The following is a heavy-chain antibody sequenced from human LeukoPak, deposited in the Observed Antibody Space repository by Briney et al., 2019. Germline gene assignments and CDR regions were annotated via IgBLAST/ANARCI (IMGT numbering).Heavy chain of an antibody. J-gene: IGHJ4*02. D-gene: IGHD6-19*01. CDR2: ISSSSSTI. CDR1: GFTFSSYS. CDR3: ARNPGMYSSGWYVGLNFDY. V-gene: IGHV3-48*01. Sequence: GGSLRLSCAASGFTFSSYSMNWVRQAPGKGLEWVSYISSSSSTIYYADSVKGRFTISRDNAKNSLYLQMNSLRAEDTAVYYRARNPGMYSSGWYVGLNFDYWGQGTLVTVSS.